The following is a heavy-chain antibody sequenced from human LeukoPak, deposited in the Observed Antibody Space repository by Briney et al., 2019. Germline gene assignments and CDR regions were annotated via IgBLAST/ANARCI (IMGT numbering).Heavy chain of an antibody. V-gene: IGHV4-59*01. Sequence: SETLSLTCTVSGDSISSYHWSWIRQPPGKRLEWIGYIYHSGSTNYNPSLKSRVTISADTSKYQFSLKLSSVTAADTAVYYCATGYSSTWYYFDYWGQGTLVTVSS. CDR3: ATGYSSTWYYFDY. D-gene: IGHD6-13*01. CDR1: GDSISSYH. CDR2: IYHSGST. J-gene: IGHJ4*02.